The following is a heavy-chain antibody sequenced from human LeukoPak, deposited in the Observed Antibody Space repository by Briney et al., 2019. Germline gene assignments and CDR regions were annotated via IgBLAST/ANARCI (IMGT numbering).Heavy chain of an antibody. V-gene: IGHV3-30-3*01. J-gene: IGHJ4*02. Sequence: GGSLRLSCAASGFTFSSYAMHWVRQAPGKGLEWVAVISYDGSNKYYADSVKGRFTISRDNSKNTLYLQMNSLRAEDTAVYYCASKPPHDYWGQGTLVTVSS. CDR1: GFTFSSYA. CDR2: ISYDGSNK. CDR3: ASKPPHDY.